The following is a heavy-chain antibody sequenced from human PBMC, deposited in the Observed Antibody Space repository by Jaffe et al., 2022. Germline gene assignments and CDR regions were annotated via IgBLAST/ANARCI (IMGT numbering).Heavy chain of an antibody. Sequence: QVQLQESGPGLVKPSETLSLTCTVSGGSISSYYWSWIRQPPGKGLEWIGYIYYSGSTNYNPSLKSRVTISVDTSKNQFSLKLSSVTAADTAVYYCARVEGGEYGDSFFDYWGQGTLVTVSS. J-gene: IGHJ4*02. CDR2: IYYSGST. CDR3: ARVEGGEYGDSFFDY. CDR1: GGSISSYY. D-gene: IGHD4-17*01. V-gene: IGHV4-59*01.